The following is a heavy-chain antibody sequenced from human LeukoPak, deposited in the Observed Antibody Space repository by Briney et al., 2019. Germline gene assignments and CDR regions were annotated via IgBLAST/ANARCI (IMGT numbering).Heavy chain of an antibody. CDR2: IYSGGST. Sequence: PGGSLRLSCAASGFTVSSNYMSWVRQAPGKGLEWVSVIYSGGSTYYADSVKGRFTISRDSSKNTLYLQMNSLRAEDTAVYYCARDMDPYGDGYNLDAFDIWGQGTMVTVSS. D-gene: IGHD5-24*01. CDR3: ARDMDPYGDGYNLDAFDI. J-gene: IGHJ3*02. CDR1: GFTVSSNY. V-gene: IGHV3-66*01.